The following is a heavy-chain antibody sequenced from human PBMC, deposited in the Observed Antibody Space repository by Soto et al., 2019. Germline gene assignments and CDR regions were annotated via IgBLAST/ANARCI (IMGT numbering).Heavy chain of an antibody. CDR3: ARAPRYYYYGMDV. CDR1: GGSINSYY. J-gene: IGHJ6*02. V-gene: IGHV4-59*01. Sequence: PSETLSLTCTVSGGSINSYYWSWIRQPPGKGLEWIGYIYYSGSTNYNPSLKSRVTLSVDTSKNQFSLKLSSVTAADTAVYYCARAPRYYYYGMDVWGQGTTVTVSS. CDR2: IYYSGST.